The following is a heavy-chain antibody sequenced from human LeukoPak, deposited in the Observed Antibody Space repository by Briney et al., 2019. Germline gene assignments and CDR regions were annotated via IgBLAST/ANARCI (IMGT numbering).Heavy chain of an antibody. CDR3: AKGDSSGWYEFFDY. D-gene: IGHD6-19*01. CDR2: ISYDGSNK. CDR1: GFTFSSYG. Sequence: GGPLSLSCAASGFTFSSYGMHWFGQPPGKGLGGWAVISYDGSNKYYADSVKGRFTISRDNSKNTLYLQMNSLRAEDTAVYYCAKGDSSGWYEFFDYWGQGTLVTVSS. J-gene: IGHJ4*02. V-gene: IGHV3-30*18.